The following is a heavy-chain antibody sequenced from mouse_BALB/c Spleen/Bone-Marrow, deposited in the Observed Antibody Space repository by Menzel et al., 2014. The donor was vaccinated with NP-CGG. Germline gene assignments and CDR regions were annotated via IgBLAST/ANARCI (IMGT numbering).Heavy chain of an antibody. D-gene: IGHD2-12*01. CDR1: GYTFSNYW. J-gene: IGHJ2*01. CDR3: ARASVVTYYFDF. Sequence: QVQLKDSGAELMKPGASVKISCKATGYTFSNYWIDWVKQRPGHGLEWIGEILPGSGTANYNEKFKGKATFTADTSSNTAYMQLSSLTSEDSALYYCARASVVTYYFDFWGQGTTLTVPS. V-gene: IGHV1-9*01. CDR2: ILPGSGTA.